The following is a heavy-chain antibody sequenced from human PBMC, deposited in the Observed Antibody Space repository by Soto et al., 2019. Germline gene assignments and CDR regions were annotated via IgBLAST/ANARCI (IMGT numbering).Heavy chain of an antibody. Sequence: QVQLVESGGGVVQPGRSLRLSCVASGFTFSSYAMHWVRQAPGKGLEWVAVISYDGSNKYYADSVKGRFTISRDNSKNTLYLQMNSLRAEDTAVYYCARGIAVAAQGDDYWGQGTLVTVSS. CDR1: GFTFSSYA. V-gene: IGHV3-30-3*01. CDR3: ARGIAVAAQGDDY. J-gene: IGHJ4*02. D-gene: IGHD6-19*01. CDR2: ISYDGSNK.